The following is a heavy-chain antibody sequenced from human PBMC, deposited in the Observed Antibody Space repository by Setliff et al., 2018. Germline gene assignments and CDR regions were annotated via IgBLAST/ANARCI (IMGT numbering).Heavy chain of an antibody. CDR3: AISTIFGVVSPTPDAFDI. CDR2: ISGFNGNT. J-gene: IGHJ3*02. V-gene: IGHV1-18*01. D-gene: IGHD3-3*01. CDR1: GYTFTSFC. Sequence: ASVKVSCKASGYTFTSFCISWLRQAPGQGLEWMGWISGFNGNTKYAQIFQGRVTMTTDTSTRTAYMELSRLRSEDTAVYYCAISTIFGVVSPTPDAFDIWGQGTMVTVS.